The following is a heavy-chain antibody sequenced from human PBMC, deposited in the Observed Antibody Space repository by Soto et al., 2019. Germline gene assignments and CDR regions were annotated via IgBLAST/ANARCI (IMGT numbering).Heavy chain of an antibody. CDR2: IYRSGTT. CDR3: ARTHSGSYYSVFNY. D-gene: IGHD1-26*01. V-gene: IGHV4-38-2*01. Sequence: SETLSLTCVVSNFSISSGYYWGFIRQSPGKGPEWIASIYRSGTTSYNPSLKSRVTISVDPSKNQFSLMLTAVTAADTAVYYCARTHSGSYYSVFNYWGRGSLVTVSS. J-gene: IGHJ4*02. CDR1: NFSISSGYY.